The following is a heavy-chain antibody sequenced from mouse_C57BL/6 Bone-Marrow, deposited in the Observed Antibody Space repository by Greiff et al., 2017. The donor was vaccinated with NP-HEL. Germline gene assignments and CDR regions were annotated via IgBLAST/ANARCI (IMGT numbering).Heavy chain of an antibody. Sequence: QVQLQQPGAELVRPGSSVKLSCKASGYTFTSYWMDWVKQRPGQGLEWIGNIYPSDSETHYNQKFKDKATLTVDKSSSTAYMQLSSLTSEDSAVYYCAILYYYGTDWGQGTTLTVSS. CDR2: IYPSDSET. J-gene: IGHJ2*01. CDR1: GYTFTSYW. V-gene: IGHV1-61*01. CDR3: AILYYYGTD. D-gene: IGHD1-1*01.